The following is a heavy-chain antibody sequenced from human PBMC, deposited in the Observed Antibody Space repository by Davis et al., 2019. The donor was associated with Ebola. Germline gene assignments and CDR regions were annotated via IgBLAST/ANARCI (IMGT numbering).Heavy chain of an antibody. V-gene: IGHV3-23*01. Sequence: PGGSLRLSCAASGFTFSSYAMSWVRQAPGKGLEWVSAISGSGGSTYYADSVKGRFTISRDNSKNTLYLQMNSLRAEDTAVYYCAKAQGAGDFYYYYGMDVWGQGTTVTVSS. CDR2: ISGSGGST. J-gene: IGHJ6*02. D-gene: IGHD3-3*01. CDR1: GFTFSSYA. CDR3: AKAQGAGDFYYYYGMDV.